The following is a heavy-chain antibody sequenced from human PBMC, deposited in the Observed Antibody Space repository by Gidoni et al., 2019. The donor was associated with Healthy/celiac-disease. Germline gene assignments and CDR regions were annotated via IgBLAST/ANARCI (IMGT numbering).Heavy chain of an antibody. D-gene: IGHD3-22*01. CDR3: ARRVVVGAFDI. CDR1: GFTFSDYY. J-gene: IGHJ3*02. Sequence: QVQLVESGGGLVKPGGSLRLSCAASGFTFSDYYMSWIRQSPGKGLEWVSYISSSGTTIYYADAVKGRFTSSRDNAKNSLYLQMNSLRAEDTAVYYCARRVVVGAFDIWGQGTMVTVSS. CDR2: ISSSGTTI. V-gene: IGHV3-11*01.